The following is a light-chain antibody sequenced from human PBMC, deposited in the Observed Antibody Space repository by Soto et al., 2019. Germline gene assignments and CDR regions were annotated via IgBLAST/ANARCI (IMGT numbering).Light chain of an antibody. Sequence: QSVLTQPPSASGTPGQRVTISCSGSSSNIGSNTVNWYQQLPGTAPKLLIYSSDQRPSGVPDRFSGSKSGTSASRAISGLQSDDEADYYCAAWDDSLNGRYVFGTGTKVTVL. CDR1: SSNIGSNT. J-gene: IGLJ1*01. V-gene: IGLV1-44*01. CDR2: SSD. CDR3: AAWDDSLNGRYV.